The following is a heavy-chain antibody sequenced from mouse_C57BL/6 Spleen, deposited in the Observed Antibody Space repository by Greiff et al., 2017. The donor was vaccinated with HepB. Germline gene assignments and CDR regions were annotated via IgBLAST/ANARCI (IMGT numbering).Heavy chain of an antibody. D-gene: IGHD1-1*01. Sequence: VQLQQPGAELVKPGASVKLSCKASGYTFTSYWMHWVKQRPGQGLEWIGMIHPNSGSTNYNEKFKSKATLTVDKSSSTAYMQLSSLTSEDSAVYYCARRETLYGSSYWFAYWGQGTLVTVSA. J-gene: IGHJ3*01. V-gene: IGHV1-64*01. CDR2: IHPNSGST. CDR3: ARRETLYGSSYWFAY. CDR1: GYTFTSYW.